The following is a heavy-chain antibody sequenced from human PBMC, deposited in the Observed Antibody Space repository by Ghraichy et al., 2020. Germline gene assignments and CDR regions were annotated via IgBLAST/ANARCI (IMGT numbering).Heavy chain of an antibody. D-gene: IGHD2-21*01. CDR3: ARHGGASFDS. V-gene: IGHV4-31*03. Sequence: SETLSLTCTVSNGSIGSGSYHWSWIRQHPGKGLEWIGYIHDSGNTFYNPSLKSRLNILVDTSKNQFSLNLNSVTAAGTAVYYCARHGGASFDSWGKGTLVTVSS. CDR2: IHDSGNT. CDR1: NGSIGSGSYH. J-gene: IGHJ4*02.